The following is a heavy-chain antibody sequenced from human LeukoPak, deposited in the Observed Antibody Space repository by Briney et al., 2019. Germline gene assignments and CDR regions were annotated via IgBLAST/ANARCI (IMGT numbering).Heavy chain of an antibody. CDR3: ARYDSSGYYSHFDY. J-gene: IGHJ4*02. V-gene: IGHV4-39*01. CDR1: GGSISSSSYY. Sequence: PSETLSLTCTVSGGSISSSSYYWGWIRQPPGKGLEWIGSIYYSGSTYYNPSLKSRVTISVDTSKNQFSLKLSSVTAADTAVYYCARYDSSGYYSHFDYWGQGTLVIVSS. D-gene: IGHD3-22*01. CDR2: IYYSGST.